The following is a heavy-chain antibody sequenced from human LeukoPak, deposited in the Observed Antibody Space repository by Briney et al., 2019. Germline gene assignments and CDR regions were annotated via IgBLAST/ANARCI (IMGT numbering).Heavy chain of an antibody. V-gene: IGHV4-59*01. J-gene: IGHJ6*02. Sequence: SETLSLTCTVSGGSISYYYWSWIRQSPGKGLEWIGYIYYSGTTNYNPSLKSRVTISVDTSKNQFSLQLRSVTAADTAVYYCARQDPQTTVPEGMDVWGQGTTVTVSS. CDR3: ARQDPQTTVPEGMDV. CDR1: GGSISYYY. D-gene: IGHD4-17*01. CDR2: IYYSGTT.